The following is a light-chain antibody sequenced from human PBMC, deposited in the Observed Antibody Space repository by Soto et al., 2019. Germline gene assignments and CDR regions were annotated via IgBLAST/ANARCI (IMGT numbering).Light chain of an antibody. CDR2: DVT. J-gene: IGLJ1*01. CDR3: SSYAGTHVV. V-gene: IGLV2-8*01. Sequence: LTQPPSASGSAGQSVTISCQGTSRDVGGYNYVSWYQQHPGRAPKLMIYDVTKRPSGVPDRFSGSKSGNTASLTVSGLQAEDEADYYCSSYAGTHVVFGTGTKVTVL. CDR1: SRDVGGYNY.